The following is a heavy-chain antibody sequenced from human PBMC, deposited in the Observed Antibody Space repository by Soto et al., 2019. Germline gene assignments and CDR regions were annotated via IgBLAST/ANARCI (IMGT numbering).Heavy chain of an antibody. CDR1: GFTFSSYA. Sequence: EVQLLESGGRLVQPGGSLRLSCAASGFTFSSYAINWVRQAPGKGLEWVAGISGGGGSTYYADSVKGRFTISRDTSKNTVYLQLNSLRAEDTAVYYCAKGFIVVVTVLRPDDAFDIWGQGTMVTVSS. D-gene: IGHD2-21*02. J-gene: IGHJ3*02. CDR2: ISGGGGST. V-gene: IGHV3-23*01. CDR3: AKGFIVVVTVLRPDDAFDI.